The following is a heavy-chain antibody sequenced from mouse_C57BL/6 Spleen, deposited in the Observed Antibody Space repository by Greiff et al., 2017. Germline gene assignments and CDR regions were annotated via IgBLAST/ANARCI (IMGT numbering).Heavy chain of an antibody. D-gene: IGHD2-12*01. V-gene: IGHV1-15*01. CDR3: TRKYYSPFAY. J-gene: IGHJ3*01. Sequence: VKLMESGAELVRPGASVTLSCKASGYTFTDYEMHWVKQTPVHGLEWIGAIDPETGGTAYNQKFKGKAILTADKSSSTAYMELRSLTSEDSAVYYCTRKYYSPFAYWGQGTLVTVSA. CDR1: GYTFTDYE. CDR2: IDPETGGT.